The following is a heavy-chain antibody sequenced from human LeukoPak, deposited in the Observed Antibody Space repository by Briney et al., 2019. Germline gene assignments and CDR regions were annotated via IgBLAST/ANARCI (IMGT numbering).Heavy chain of an antibody. Sequence: SETLSLTCTVSGGSISSYYWSWIRQPPGKGLEWIGYIYYSGSTNYNPSLKSRVTISVDTSKNQFSLKLSSVTAADTAVYYCARGTYERSWGGAFDIWGQGTMVTVSS. CDR1: GGSISSYY. V-gene: IGHV4-59*01. CDR3: ARGTYERSWGGAFDI. J-gene: IGHJ3*02. CDR2: IYYSGST. D-gene: IGHD1-26*01.